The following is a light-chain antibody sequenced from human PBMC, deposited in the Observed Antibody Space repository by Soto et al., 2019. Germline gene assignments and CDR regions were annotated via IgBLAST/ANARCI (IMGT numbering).Light chain of an antibody. CDR1: QSISSR. Sequence: DIQMTQSPSTLSASVGDRVTITCRDSQSISSRLAWYQQKPGKVPKLLIYKASSLESGVPSRFSGSGSGTEFTLTISSLQPDDFATYYCQQYDSYSWTFGQGTTVEI. CDR2: KAS. V-gene: IGKV1-5*03. CDR3: QQYDSYSWT. J-gene: IGKJ1*01.